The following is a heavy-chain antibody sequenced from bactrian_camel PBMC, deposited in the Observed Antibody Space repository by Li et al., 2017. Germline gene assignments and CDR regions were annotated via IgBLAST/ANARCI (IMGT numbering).Heavy chain of an antibody. CDR2: IRESGDVT. J-gene: IGHJ4*01. CDR3: ANVFFSDGNLVRLSPQGGLGPAFAF. CDR1: GFTSSTTD. Sequence: VQLVESGGGLVQPGGSLRLSCVASGFTSSTTDMSWVRQAPGKGLEWVSIIRESGDVTYYANSVKGRFTISRDNAKNTLYLQLNTLKAEDTAMYYCANVFFSDGNLVRLSPQGGLGPAFAFWGQGTQVTVS. V-gene: IGHV3S40*01. D-gene: IGHD3*01.